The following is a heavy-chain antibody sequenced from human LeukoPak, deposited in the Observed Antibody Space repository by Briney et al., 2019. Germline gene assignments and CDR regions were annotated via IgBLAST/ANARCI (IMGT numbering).Heavy chain of an antibody. V-gene: IGHV3-21*01. D-gene: IGHD2-2*01. CDR3: ARDEEEGYCSSTNCYPQYFQH. J-gene: IGHJ1*01. CDR2: ISSSSYYI. CDR1: GFTFRSYS. Sequence: GGSLRLSCAVSGFTFRSYSMNWVRQAPGKGLEWVSSISSSSYYIYYADSVKGRFTISRDNAKNSLFLQMNSLRAEDSAVYYCARDEEEGYCSSTNCYPQYFQHWGRGTLVTVSS.